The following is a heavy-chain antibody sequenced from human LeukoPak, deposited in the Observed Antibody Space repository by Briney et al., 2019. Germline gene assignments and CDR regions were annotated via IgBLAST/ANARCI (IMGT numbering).Heavy chain of an antibody. CDR3: ARSEAVAWSFDL. CDR1: GFTFSAYW. J-gene: IGHJ2*01. CDR2: LNTDGSDT. V-gene: IGHV3-74*01. D-gene: IGHD6-19*01. Sequence: GGSLSLSCAASGFTFSAYWWHWVRQAPGKGLVWVSRLNTDGSDTRYADSVQGRFTVSRDNAKNTLYLQMKRLRAEDTAVYYCARSEAVAWSFDLWGRGTLVTVSS.